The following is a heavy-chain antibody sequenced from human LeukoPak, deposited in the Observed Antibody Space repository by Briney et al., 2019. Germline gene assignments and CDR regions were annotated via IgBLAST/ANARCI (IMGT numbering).Heavy chain of an antibody. CDR2: INHSGST. J-gene: IGHJ4*02. Sequence: PSETLSLTCAVYGGSFSGYYWSWIRQPPGKGLEWIGEINHSGSTNYNPSLKSRVTISVDTSKNQFSLKLSSVTAADTAVYYCASALGPMTTVTTYYFDYWGQGTLVTVSS. CDR3: ASALGPMTTVTTYYFDY. D-gene: IGHD4-17*01. V-gene: IGHV4-34*01. CDR1: GGSFSGYY.